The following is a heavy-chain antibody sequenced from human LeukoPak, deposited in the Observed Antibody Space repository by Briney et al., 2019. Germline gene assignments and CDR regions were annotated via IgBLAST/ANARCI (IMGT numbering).Heavy chain of an antibody. V-gene: IGHV3-23*01. J-gene: IGHJ4*02. Sequence: QPGGSLRLSCAASGFTFSSYAMSWVRQAPGKVLEWVSAISGSGGSTYYADSVKGRFTISRDNSKNTLYLQMNSLRAEDTAVYYCASHLLYSSSWYSAYYFDYWGQGTLVTVSS. CDR2: ISGSGGST. D-gene: IGHD6-13*01. CDR1: GFTFSSYA. CDR3: ASHLLYSSSWYSAYYFDY.